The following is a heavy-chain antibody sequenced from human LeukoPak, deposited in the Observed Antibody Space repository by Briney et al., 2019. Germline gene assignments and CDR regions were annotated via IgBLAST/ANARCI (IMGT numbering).Heavy chain of an antibody. D-gene: IGHD5-12*01. Sequence: SSETLSLTCAVSGGSISSYYWSWIRQPPGKGLEWIGYIHYSGGTNYSPSLKSRVTISVDTSKTQFSLKLSSVTAADAAVYYCASASIVARRFFDFWGQGTLVTVSS. J-gene: IGHJ4*02. CDR1: GGSISSYY. CDR2: IHYSGGT. V-gene: IGHV4-59*08. CDR3: ASASIVARRFFDF.